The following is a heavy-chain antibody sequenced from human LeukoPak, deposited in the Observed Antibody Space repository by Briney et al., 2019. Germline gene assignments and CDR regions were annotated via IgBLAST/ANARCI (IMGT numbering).Heavy chain of an antibody. CDR1: GFTFSGYW. CDR3: ARDRLLWFGELFDY. D-gene: IGHD3-10*01. J-gene: IGHJ4*02. V-gene: IGHV3-7*01. CDR2: IKQDGSEK. Sequence: GGSLRLSCAASGFTFSGYWMSWVRQAPGKGLEWVANIKQDGSEKYYVDSVKGRFTISRDNAKNSLYLQMNSLRAEDTAVYYCARDRLLWFGELFDYWGQGTLVTVSS.